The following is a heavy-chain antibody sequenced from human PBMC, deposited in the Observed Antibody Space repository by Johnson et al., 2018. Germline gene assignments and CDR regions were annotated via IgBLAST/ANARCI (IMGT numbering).Heavy chain of an antibody. CDR3: GKDPGTYYDVWSGYSNPYGMDV. Sequence: EVQLVESGGGLVQPGGSLRLSCAASGFRFSTHAMSWVRQAPGKGLEWVSAISARGGSTSQADSVRGRFTVFRDNLRNTLYLQMNSLGAEDTAGYYCGKDPGTYYDVWSGYSNPYGMDVGGQGTTVTVSS. J-gene: IGHJ6*02. CDR2: ISARGGST. D-gene: IGHD3-3*01. V-gene: IGHV3-23*04. CDR1: GFRFSTHA.